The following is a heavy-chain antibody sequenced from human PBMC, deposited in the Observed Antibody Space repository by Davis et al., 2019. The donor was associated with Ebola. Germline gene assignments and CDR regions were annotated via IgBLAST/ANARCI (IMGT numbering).Heavy chain of an antibody. CDR2: ISAYNGNT. J-gene: IGHJ5*02. D-gene: IGHD3-22*01. V-gene: IGHV1-18*04. Sequence: ASVKVSCKASGYTFTSYGISWARQAPGQGLEWMGWISAYNGNTNYAQKLQGRVTMTTDTSTSTAYMELRSLRSDDTAVYYCARIVVIPNWFDPWGQGTLVTVSS. CDR1: GYTFTSYG. CDR3: ARIVVIPNWFDP.